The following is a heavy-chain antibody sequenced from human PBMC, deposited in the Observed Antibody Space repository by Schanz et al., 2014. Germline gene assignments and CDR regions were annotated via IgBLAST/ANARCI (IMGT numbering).Heavy chain of an antibody. D-gene: IGHD5-12*01. CDR1: GGSFSGYW. Sequence: VQLQQWGAGLLKPSETLSLTCAFSGGSFSGYWWTWVRQAPGKGLEWVSIMFPGGNTYYADSVKGRFTISRDNSKNTLFLQMNSLRAEDTAVYYCAKDGVEAVATVWGQGILVTVSS. V-gene: IGHV3-66*01. J-gene: IGHJ4*02. CDR3: AKDGVEAVATV. CDR2: MFPGGNT.